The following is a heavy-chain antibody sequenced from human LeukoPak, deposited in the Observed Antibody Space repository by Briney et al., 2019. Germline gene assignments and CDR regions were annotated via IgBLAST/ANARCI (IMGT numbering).Heavy chain of an antibody. Sequence: GGTLRLSCAASGFTVSSNYMSWVRQAPGKGLEWVSVIYSGGSTYYADSVKGRFTISRDNSKNTLYLQMNSLRAEDTAVYYCARVYGSSSSYFDYWGQGTLVTVSS. CDR2: IYSGGST. J-gene: IGHJ4*02. CDR3: ARVYGSSSSYFDY. CDR1: GFTVSSNY. V-gene: IGHV3-53*01. D-gene: IGHD6-6*01.